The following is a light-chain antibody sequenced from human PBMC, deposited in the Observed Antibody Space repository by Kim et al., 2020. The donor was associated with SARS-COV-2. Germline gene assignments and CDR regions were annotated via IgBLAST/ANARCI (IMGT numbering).Light chain of an antibody. CDR1: QGINPW. CDR2: AAS. J-gene: IGKJ4*01. Sequence: ASVVDRVTITCRATQGINPWLARYQQKPGKPPQVLIYAASSLQRGVPSRFSGSGSGTDFSLTINSLQPEDFATYYCQQAQNFPLTFGGGTKVDIK. CDR3: QQAQNFPLT. V-gene: IGKV1-12*01.